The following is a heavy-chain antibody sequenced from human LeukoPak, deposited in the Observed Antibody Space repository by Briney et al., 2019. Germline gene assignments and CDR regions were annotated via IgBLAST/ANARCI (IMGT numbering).Heavy chain of an antibody. CDR1: RLTFSSYG. Sequence: PWGSLRLSCAATRLTFSSYGMHWVRQAPGKGREWVAFIRYDGSNKYYADSVKGRFTISRDNSKNTLYLQMNSLRAEDTAVYYCAKDHPQVRGVIDYWGQGTLVTVSS. D-gene: IGHD3-10*01. V-gene: IGHV3-30*02. CDR2: IRYDGSNK. CDR3: AKDHPQVRGVIDY. J-gene: IGHJ4*02.